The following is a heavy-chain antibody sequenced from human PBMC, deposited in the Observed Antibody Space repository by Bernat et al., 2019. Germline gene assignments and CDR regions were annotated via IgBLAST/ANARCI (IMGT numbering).Heavy chain of an antibody. CDR2: ISSSSSYI. CDR3: ARDGSSSWIPYDY. D-gene: IGHD6-13*01. V-gene: IGHV3-21*01. CDR1: GFTFSSYS. Sequence: EVQLVESGGGLVKPGGSLRLSCAASGFTFSSYSMNWVHQAPGKGLEWVSSISSSSSYIYYADSVKGRFTISRDNAKNSLYLQMNSLRAEDTAVYYCARDGSSSWIPYDYWGQGTLVTVSS. J-gene: IGHJ4*02.